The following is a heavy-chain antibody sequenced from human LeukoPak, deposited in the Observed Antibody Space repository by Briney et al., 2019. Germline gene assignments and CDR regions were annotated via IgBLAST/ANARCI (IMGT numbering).Heavy chain of an antibody. CDR1: GFTFSSYS. CDR3: ARSTWQLVSWGSSDY. CDR2: ISSSSSYI. J-gene: IGHJ4*02. V-gene: IGHV3-21*01. Sequence: GGSLRLSCAASGFTFSSYSMNWVRQAPGKGLEWVSSISSSSSYIYYADSVKGRFTISRDNAKNSLYLQMNSLRAEDTAVYYCARSTWQLVSWGSSDYWGQGTLVTVSS. D-gene: IGHD6-6*01.